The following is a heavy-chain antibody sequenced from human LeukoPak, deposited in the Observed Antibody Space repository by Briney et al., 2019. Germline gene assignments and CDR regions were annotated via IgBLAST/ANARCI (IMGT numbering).Heavy chain of an antibody. Sequence: SETLSLTCAVYGGFFSGYYWSWIRQPPGKGLEWIGEINHSGSTNYNPSLKSRVTISVDTSKNQFSLKLSSVTAADTAVYYCARVRMYDILTGKIYDAFDIWGQGTMVSVST. J-gene: IGHJ3*02. CDR2: INHSGST. CDR1: GGFFSGYY. CDR3: ARVRMYDILTGKIYDAFDI. V-gene: IGHV4-34*01. D-gene: IGHD3-9*01.